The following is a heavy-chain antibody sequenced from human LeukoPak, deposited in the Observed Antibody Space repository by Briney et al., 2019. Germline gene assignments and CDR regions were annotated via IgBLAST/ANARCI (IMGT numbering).Heavy chain of an antibody. CDR1: GFTFDDYA. D-gene: IGHD4-17*01. CDR3: AKGSTVTTGSGSFDY. V-gene: IGHV3-9*01. Sequence: GGSLRLSCAASGFTFDDYAMHWVRQAPGKGLEWVSGISWNSGSIGYADSVKGRFTISRDNAKNPLYLQMNSLRAEDTALYYCAKGSTVTTGSGSFDYWGQGTLVTVSS. CDR2: ISWNSGSI. J-gene: IGHJ4*02.